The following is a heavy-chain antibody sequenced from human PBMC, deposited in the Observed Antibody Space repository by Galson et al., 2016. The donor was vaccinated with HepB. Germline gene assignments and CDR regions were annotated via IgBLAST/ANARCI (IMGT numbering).Heavy chain of an antibody. Sequence: SLRLSCAASGFIVSSHYMNWVRQAPGKGLEWVSIIYSGGATYYVDSVKGRFTISRDNAKNSLYLQMNSLRAEDTAVYYCARDAWSGGGSYFWGQGSLVTVSS. CDR1: GFIVSSHY. D-gene: IGHD2-15*01. CDR2: IYSGGAT. CDR3: ARDAWSGGGSYF. V-gene: IGHV3-53*01. J-gene: IGHJ4*02.